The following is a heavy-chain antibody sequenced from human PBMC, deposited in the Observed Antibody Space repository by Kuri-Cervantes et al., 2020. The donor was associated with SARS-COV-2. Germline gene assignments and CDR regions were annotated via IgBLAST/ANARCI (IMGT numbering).Heavy chain of an antibody. CDR2: INHSGSA. CDR3: ARASTTVFGVLIALFSSNAFDI. D-gene: IGHD3-3*01. J-gene: IGHJ3*02. V-gene: IGHV4-34*01. CDR1: GGSFSNFY. Sequence: SETLSLTCAVYGGSFSNFYWSWIRQPPGKGLEWIGEINHSGSANYNPSLKSRVTISVDKSKNQLSLKLSSVTAVDTAVYYCARASTTVFGVLIALFSSNAFDIWGQGTMVTVSS.